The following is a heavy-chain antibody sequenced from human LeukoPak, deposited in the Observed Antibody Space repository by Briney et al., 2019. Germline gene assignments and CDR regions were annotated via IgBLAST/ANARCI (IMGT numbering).Heavy chain of an antibody. CDR2: ISSSGSGSNI. Sequence: GGSLRLSCAASGFTFSSYEMNWVRQAPGKGLEWVSYISSSGSGSNIYYADSVKGRFTISRDNAKNSLYLQMNSLRAEDTAVYYCAREGTGDMFDYWGQGTLVTVSS. D-gene: IGHD7-27*01. CDR3: AREGTGDMFDY. CDR1: GFTFSSYE. J-gene: IGHJ4*02. V-gene: IGHV3-48*03.